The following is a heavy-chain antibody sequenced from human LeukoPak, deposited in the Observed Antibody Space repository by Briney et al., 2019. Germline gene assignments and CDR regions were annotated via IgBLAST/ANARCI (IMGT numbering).Heavy chain of an antibody. J-gene: IGHJ4*02. CDR1: GFTFRNYG. Sequence: QPGRSLRLSCAASGFTFRNYGMHWVRQAPGKGLEWVAVISYDGTNKDYADSVKGRLTISRDNSKNTLYLQMNSLRPEDTAVYYCARNSVGGSFFDYWGQGILVTVSS. CDR3: ARNSVGGSFFDY. V-gene: IGHV3-30*03. CDR2: ISYDGTNK. D-gene: IGHD3-16*01.